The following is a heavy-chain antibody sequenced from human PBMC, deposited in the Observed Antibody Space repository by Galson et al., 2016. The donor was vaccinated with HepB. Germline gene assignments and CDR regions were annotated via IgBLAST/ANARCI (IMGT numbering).Heavy chain of an antibody. CDR1: GFTFSAYA. CDR2: TGGGGFTA. CDR3: AKDRRGAATGALDS. V-gene: IGHV3-23*01. D-gene: IGHD6-13*01. Sequence: SLRLSCAASGFTFSAYAMTWVRQAPGKGLEWVSSTGGGGFTAYYADSVKGRFTISRDNSKNTLHLQLNSLRAEDTAVHYCAKDRRGAATGALDSWGQGTLVTVSS. J-gene: IGHJ4*02.